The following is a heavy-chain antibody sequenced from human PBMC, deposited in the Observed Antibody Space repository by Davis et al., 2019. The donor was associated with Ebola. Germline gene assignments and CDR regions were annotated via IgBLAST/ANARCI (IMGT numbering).Heavy chain of an antibody. V-gene: IGHV4-59*01. J-gene: IGHJ6*03. CDR2: IYSSGST. CDR3: ARASPPYSYVNYYYMDV. CDR1: GGSISIYY. D-gene: IGHD5-18*01. Sequence: MPSETLSLTCTVSGGSISIYYWSWIRQPPGKGLEWIGYIYSSGSTHYNPSLKSRLTISVDTSKNQFSLKLSSVTAADTAVYYCARASPPYSYVNYYYMDVWGKGTTVTVSS.